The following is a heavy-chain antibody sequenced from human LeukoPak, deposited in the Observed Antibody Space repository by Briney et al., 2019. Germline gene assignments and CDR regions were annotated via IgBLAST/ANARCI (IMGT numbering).Heavy chain of an antibody. D-gene: IGHD6-19*01. V-gene: IGHV3-23*01. Sequence: KAGGSLRLSCAASGFTFSSYAMTWVRQAPGKGLEWVSAITGGGDTTYYADSVKGRFTISRDNSKNTLYLQMNSLRAEDTAVYYCARGPTPALYSSGWAFFDYWGQGTLVTVSS. CDR1: GFTFSSYA. CDR3: ARGPTPALYSSGWAFFDY. CDR2: ITGGGDTT. J-gene: IGHJ4*02.